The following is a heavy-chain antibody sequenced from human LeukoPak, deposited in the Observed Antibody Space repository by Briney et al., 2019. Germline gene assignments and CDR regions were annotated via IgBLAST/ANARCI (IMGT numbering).Heavy chain of an antibody. Sequence: ASVKVSCKASGYTFTSYGISWVRQAPGQGLEWMGWISAYNGNTNYAQKLQGRDTMTTDTSTSTAYMELRSLRSDDTAVYYCARDRAHTAMVYPADYWGQGTLVTVSS. V-gene: IGHV1-18*01. D-gene: IGHD5-18*01. J-gene: IGHJ4*02. CDR1: GYTFTSYG. CDR2: ISAYNGNT. CDR3: ARDRAHTAMVYPADY.